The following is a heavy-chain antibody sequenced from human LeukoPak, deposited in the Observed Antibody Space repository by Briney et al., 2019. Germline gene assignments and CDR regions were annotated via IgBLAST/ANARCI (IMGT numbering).Heavy chain of an antibody. Sequence: SETLSLTCTVSGGSISSGGYYWSWIRQHPGKGLEWIGYIYYSGSTYYNPSLKSRVTISVDTSKNQFSLKLSSVTAADTAVYYCARKPGYSSGWTDYFDYWGQGTLVTVSS. CDR2: IYYSGST. CDR1: GGSISSGGYY. V-gene: IGHV4-31*03. CDR3: ARKPGYSSGWTDYFDY. D-gene: IGHD6-19*01. J-gene: IGHJ4*02.